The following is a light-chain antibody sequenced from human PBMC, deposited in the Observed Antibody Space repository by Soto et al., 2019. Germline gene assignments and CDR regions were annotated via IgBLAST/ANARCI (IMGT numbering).Light chain of an antibody. Sequence: DIQMTQSPSTLSASVGDRNTITCRASQSISSWLAWYQQKPGTAPNLLIYKASTLQGGVPSRFSGSGSGTEFTLTISSLQPDDSAIYYCQQYSDNWTFGQGTKV. J-gene: IGKJ1*01. CDR1: QSISSW. CDR2: KAS. V-gene: IGKV1-5*03. CDR3: QQYSDNWT.